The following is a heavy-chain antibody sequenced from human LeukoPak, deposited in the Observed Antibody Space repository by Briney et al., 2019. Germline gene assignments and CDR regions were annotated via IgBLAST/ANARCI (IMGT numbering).Heavy chain of an antibody. Sequence: AASVKVSCKASGGTFSSYAISWVRQAPGQGLEWMGGIIPIFGTANYAQKFQGRVTITADESTSTAYMELSSLRSEDTAVYYCARDLAAAGTSYFDYWGQGTLVTVSS. CDR2: IIPIFGTA. J-gene: IGHJ4*02. CDR3: ARDLAAAGTSYFDY. V-gene: IGHV1-69*13. CDR1: GGTFSSYA. D-gene: IGHD6-13*01.